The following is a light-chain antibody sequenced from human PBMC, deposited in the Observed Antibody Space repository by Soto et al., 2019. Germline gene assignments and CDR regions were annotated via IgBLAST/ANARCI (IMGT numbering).Light chain of an antibody. V-gene: IGKV3-15*01. CDR1: QSFSSTY. CDR2: GTS. Sequence: ETVLTQSPGTLSLSQGERATLSCRASQSFSSTYLAWYQQRPGQAPRLLIYGTSTRATGIPARFSGSGSGTDFTLTISSLQFEDFAVYYCQQYNNWPRTFGQGTKVDIK. J-gene: IGKJ1*01. CDR3: QQYNNWPRT.